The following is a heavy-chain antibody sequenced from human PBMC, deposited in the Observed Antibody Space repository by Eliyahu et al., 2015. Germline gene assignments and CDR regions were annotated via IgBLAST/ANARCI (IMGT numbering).Heavy chain of an antibody. J-gene: IGHJ4*02. CDR3: ARDWAY. V-gene: IGHV3-7*01. Sequence: QLVESGGGLVQPGGXLRLSCXTXXLXFSDXKSXWXRQAPGKGLEWVANINQDGSEKYYVDSVKGRFTISRDNAKKSLYLQMNSLSAEDTAVYYCARDWAYWGQGTLVTV. D-gene: IGHD3-16*01. CDR2: INQDGSEK. CDR1: XLXFSDXK.